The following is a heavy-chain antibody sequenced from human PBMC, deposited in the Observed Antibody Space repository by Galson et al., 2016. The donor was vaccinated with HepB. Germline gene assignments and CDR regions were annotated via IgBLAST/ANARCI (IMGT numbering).Heavy chain of an antibody. D-gene: IGHD1-26*01. Sequence: SLRLSCAASGFTFSNFGMHWVRQAPGKGLEWVAVISYDETYKYYADSVKGRFTISRDNSKNTLYLQMNSLRPEDTAVYYCAKDRPAYIGSSWGYFDYWGQGTLVTVSS. V-gene: IGHV3-30*18. CDR2: ISYDETYK. CDR1: GFTFSNFG. CDR3: AKDRPAYIGSSWGYFDY. J-gene: IGHJ4*01.